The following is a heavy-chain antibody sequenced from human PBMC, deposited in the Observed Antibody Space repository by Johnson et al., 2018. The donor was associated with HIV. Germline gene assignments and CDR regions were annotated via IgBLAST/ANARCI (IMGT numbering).Heavy chain of an antibody. V-gene: IGHV3-23*01. J-gene: IGHJ3*02. CDR3: ARGCGGDCAHQEAFDI. CDR2: ISGSGGST. CDR1: GFTFSSYA. Sequence: VQLMESGGGLVQPGGSLRLSCAASGFTFSSYAMSWVRQAPGKGLEWVSAISGSGGSTYYADSVKGRFTISRDNSKNTLYLQMNSLRAEDTAVYYCARGCGGDCAHQEAFDIWGQGTMVTVSS. D-gene: IGHD2-21*02.